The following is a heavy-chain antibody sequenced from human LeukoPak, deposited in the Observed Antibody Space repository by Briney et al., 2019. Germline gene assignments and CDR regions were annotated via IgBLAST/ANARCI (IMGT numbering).Heavy chain of an antibody. J-gene: IGHJ4*02. Sequence: PGGSLRLSCAASGFTFSSYWMSWVRQAPGKGLEWVANIKQEGSEKYYVDSVKGRFTISRDNAKNSLYLQMNSLRAEDTAVYYCASGGGYNSLYYWGQGTLVTVSS. V-gene: IGHV3-7*01. CDR2: IKQEGSEK. CDR3: ASGGGYNSLYY. D-gene: IGHD5-24*01. CDR1: GFTFSSYW.